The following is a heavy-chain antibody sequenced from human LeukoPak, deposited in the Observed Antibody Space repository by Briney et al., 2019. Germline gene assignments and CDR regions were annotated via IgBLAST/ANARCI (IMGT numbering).Heavy chain of an antibody. CDR3: ARVQSRLSWFDP. Sequence: SETLSLTCTVSGGSISSSSHYWGWIRQPPGKGLEWIGSIYYSERTYYNPSLKSRVTISVDTSKNQFSLKLSSVTAADTAVYYCARVQSRLSWFDPWGQGTLVTVSS. J-gene: IGHJ5*02. CDR1: GGSISSSSHY. V-gene: IGHV4-39*07. CDR2: IYYSERT.